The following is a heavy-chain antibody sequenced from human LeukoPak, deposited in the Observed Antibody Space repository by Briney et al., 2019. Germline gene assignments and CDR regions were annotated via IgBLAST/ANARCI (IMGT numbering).Heavy chain of an antibody. CDR1: GFSFSNYG. CDR2: ISGSDIST. J-gene: IGHJ4*02. Sequence: GGSLRLSCSASGFSFSNYGMHWVRQAPGKGLEWVSAISGSDISTYYAVSVKGRFTISRDTSKNTLYLQMSSLRAEDTAVYYCAKGGGSYYDRYFDHWGQGTLVTVSS. V-gene: IGHV3-23*01. CDR3: AKGGGSYYDRYFDH. D-gene: IGHD1-26*01.